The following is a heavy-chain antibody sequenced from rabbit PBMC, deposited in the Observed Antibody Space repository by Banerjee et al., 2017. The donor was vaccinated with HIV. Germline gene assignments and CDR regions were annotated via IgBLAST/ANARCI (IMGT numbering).Heavy chain of an antibody. J-gene: IGHJ6*01. CDR1: GFDFSSYY. Sequence: QLKETGGGLVQPGGSLTLSCKASGFDFSSYYMSWVRQAPGKGLEWIGGIYAGKGATDYASWVNGRFTISSDNAQNTVDLQMNSLTAADTATYFCGRDRDGDAGYGSLALWGQGTLVTVS. CDR3: GRDRDGDAGYGSLAL. V-gene: IGHV1S7*01. CDR2: IYAGKGAT. D-gene: IGHD6-1*01.